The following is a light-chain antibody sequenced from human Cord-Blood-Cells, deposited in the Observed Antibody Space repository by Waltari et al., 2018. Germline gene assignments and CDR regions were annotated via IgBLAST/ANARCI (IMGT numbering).Light chain of an antibody. J-gene: IGLJ3*02. CDR1: SGHSSYI. CDR2: LEGSGSY. Sequence: QSVLTQSSSASASLGSSVKLTCTLSSGHSSYIIAWHQQQPGKAPRYLMKLEGSGSYNKGSGVPDRFSGSSSGADCYLTISNLQSEDEADYYCEAWDSNTRVFGGGTKLTVL. CDR3: EAWDSNTRV. V-gene: IGLV4-60*03.